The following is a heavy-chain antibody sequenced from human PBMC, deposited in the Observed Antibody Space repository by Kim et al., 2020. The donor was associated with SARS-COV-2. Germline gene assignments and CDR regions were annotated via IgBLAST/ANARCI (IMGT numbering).Heavy chain of an antibody. D-gene: IGHD1-26*01. CDR1: GYTFTGYY. Sequence: ASVKVSCKASGYTFTGYYMHWVRQAPGQGLEWMGWVNPNSGGTNYAQKFQGRVTMTRDTSISTAYMELSRLRSDDTAVYYCARPPKTYSGSYRGATYYFDYWGQGTLVTVSS. CDR3: ARPPKTYSGSYRGATYYFDY. V-gene: IGHV1-2*02. CDR2: VNPNSGGT. J-gene: IGHJ4*02.